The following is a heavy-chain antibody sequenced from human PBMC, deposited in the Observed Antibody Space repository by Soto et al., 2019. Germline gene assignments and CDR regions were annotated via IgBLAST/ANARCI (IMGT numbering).Heavy chain of an antibody. CDR3: ATWGSYRPPPPGLDAFAI. CDR2: ISAYNGNT. V-gene: IGHV1-18*01. Sequence: ASVKVSCKASGYTFTSYGISWVRQAPGQGLEWMGWISAYNGNTNYAQKLQGRVTMTTDTSTSTAYMELRSLRSDDTAVYYCATWGSYRPPPPGLDAFAIWGQGTMVTVSS. D-gene: IGHD3-16*02. CDR1: GYTFTSYG. J-gene: IGHJ3*02.